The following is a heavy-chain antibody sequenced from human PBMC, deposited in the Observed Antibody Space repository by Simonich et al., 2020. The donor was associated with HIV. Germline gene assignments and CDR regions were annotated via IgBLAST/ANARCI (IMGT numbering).Heavy chain of an antibody. CDR3: ARGRSPPRTGVLDS. CDR2: INHSGIT. Sequence: QVQLQQWGAGVLKPSETLSLTCAVYGGSFSDYYWSWIRQPPGKGLEWIGEINHSGITNYNPSLMGRVTISVDTSKNQFSLKMRSLIAADTAVYYCARGRSPPRTGVLDSWGQGTQVIVSS. J-gene: IGHJ4*02. D-gene: IGHD7-27*01. CDR1: GGSFSDYY. V-gene: IGHV4-34*02.